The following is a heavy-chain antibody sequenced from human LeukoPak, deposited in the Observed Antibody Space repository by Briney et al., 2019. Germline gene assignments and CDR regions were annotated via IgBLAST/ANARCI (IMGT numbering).Heavy chain of an antibody. CDR2: MNPNSGNT. D-gene: IGHD3-10*01. CDR1: GYTFTSYD. J-gene: IGHJ1*01. Sequence: ASVKVSCKASGYTFTSYDINWVRRATGQGLEWMGWMNPNSGNTGYAQKFQGRVTMTRNTSISTAYMELSSLRSEDTAVYYCARGPYYYGSGSSTYFQHWGQGTLVTVSS. CDR3: ARGPYYYGSGSSTYFQH. V-gene: IGHV1-8*01.